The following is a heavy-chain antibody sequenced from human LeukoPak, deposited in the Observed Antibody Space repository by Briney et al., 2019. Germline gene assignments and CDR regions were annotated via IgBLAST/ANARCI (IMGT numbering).Heavy chain of an antibody. CDR2: IYHSGST. CDR3: ARANRDGYNRDAFDI. V-gene: IGHV4-59*12. Sequence: PSETLSLTCTVSGGSISSYYWSWVRQPPGKGLEWIGEIYHSGSTNYNPSLKSRVTISVDKSKNQFSLKLSSVTAADTAVYYCARANRDGYNRDAFDIWGQGTMVTVSS. CDR1: GGSISSYY. J-gene: IGHJ3*02. D-gene: IGHD5-24*01.